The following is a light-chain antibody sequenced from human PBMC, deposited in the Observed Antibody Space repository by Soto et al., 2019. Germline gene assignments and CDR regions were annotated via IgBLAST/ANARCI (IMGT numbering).Light chain of an antibody. J-gene: IGKJ5*01. Sequence: VIMAQPPLSLPVTLGQPASISCGGSQSLVYSDGDTYLSWFQQRPGQSPRRLLSQVSNRDSGVPDRFSGSGSGTDFTLKISSVEADDVAVYYCMQTTHRPITFGQGARLEIK. V-gene: IGKV2-30*01. CDR2: QVS. CDR1: QSLVYSDGDTY. CDR3: MQTTHRPIT.